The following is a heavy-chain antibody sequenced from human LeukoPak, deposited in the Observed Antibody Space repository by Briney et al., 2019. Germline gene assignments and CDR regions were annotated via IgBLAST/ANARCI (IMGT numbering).Heavy chain of an antibody. D-gene: IGHD2-2*01. CDR3: TTVRGGTSCCIFDY. J-gene: IGHJ4*02. CDR1: GFTFSNAW. V-gene: IGHV3-15*01. Sequence: PGGSLRLSCAASGFTFSNAWMSWVRHAPGKGLEWVGRIKSKTDGRTTDYAGPVKGRFNISRDDSKNTLYLQMNRLKTEDTAVYYCTTVRGGTSCCIFDYWGQGTLVTVSS. CDR2: IKSKTDGRTT.